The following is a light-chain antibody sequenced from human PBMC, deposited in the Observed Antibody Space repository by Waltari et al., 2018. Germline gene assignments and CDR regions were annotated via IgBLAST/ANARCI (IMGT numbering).Light chain of an antibody. CDR3: QQYSDYPRT. Sequence: DIQMTQSPSSVSASLGDRVTITCRASQVISDWVAWYQQKPGQAPSSLIYAASRLQSGVPSRFSGSGSGTHFTLTISSLQPEDFATYYCQQYSDYPRTFGQGTKVEI. V-gene: IGKV1D-16*01. CDR1: QVISDW. CDR2: AAS. J-gene: IGKJ2*02.